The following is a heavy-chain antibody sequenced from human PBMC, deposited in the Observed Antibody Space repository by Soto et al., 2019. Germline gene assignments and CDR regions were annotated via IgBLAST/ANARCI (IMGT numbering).Heavy chain of an antibody. CDR2: ISPDGGST. J-gene: IGHJ4*02. CDR3: ARAPRGGVIIVITWAQLDY. D-gene: IGHD3-10*01. Sequence: ASVKVSCRASGFDFTDHYIHWVRQAPGQGLEWMGIISPDGGSTRYSQKFQARITMTRDTFTSTVYMELSSLRSEDTAIYYCARAPRGGVIIVITWAQLDYWGEGPRVTVS. CDR1: GFDFTDHY. V-gene: IGHV1-46*01.